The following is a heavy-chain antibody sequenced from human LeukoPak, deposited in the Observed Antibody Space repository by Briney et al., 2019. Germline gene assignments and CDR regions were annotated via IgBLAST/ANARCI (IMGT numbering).Heavy chain of an antibody. CDR3: VRGDGWFGELLNFDN. V-gene: IGHV3-48*02. CDR1: GFTFRAYS. Sequence: AGGSLRLSCAASGFTFRAYSMNWVRQAPGKGPEWVSHISSSSSTIYYADSVKGRLTISRDNGKNSLYLQMNSLRDEDTAVYYCVRGDGWFGELLNFDNWGQGTLVTVSS. CDR2: ISSSSSTI. J-gene: IGHJ4*02. D-gene: IGHD3-10*01.